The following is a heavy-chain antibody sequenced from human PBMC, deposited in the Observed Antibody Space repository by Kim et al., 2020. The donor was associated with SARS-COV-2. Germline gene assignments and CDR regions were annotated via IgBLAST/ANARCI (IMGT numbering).Heavy chain of an antibody. D-gene: IGHD6-6*01. CDR2: LSGSGGST. J-gene: IGHJ6*03. V-gene: IGHV3-23*01. CDR1: GFTFSSYA. Sequence: GGSLRLSCAASGFTFSSYAMNCVRQAPGKGLEWVSALSGSGGSTYYGDSVKGRFTISRDNSKNTLYLQMNSLRAEDTAIYYCAKDQRQVVRGPLPSYYHYRDLWGKGTAVTVSS. CDR3: AKDQRQVVRGPLPSYYHYRDL.